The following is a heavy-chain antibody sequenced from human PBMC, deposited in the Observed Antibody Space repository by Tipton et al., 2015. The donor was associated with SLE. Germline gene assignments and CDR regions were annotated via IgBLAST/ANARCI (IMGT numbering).Heavy chain of an antibody. CDR3: ARDYIAVASSSLDH. J-gene: IGHJ4*02. CDR1: RFTFSNYE. CDR2: IRTSVGTT. V-gene: IGHV3-48*03. D-gene: IGHD6-19*01. Sequence: SLRLSCAASRFTFSNYEMNWVRQAPGKGLEWIANIRTSVGTTYYADSVKGRFTISRDNAKKSLYLQMNSLRAEDTALYFCARDYIAVASSSLDHWGQGTQVTVSS.